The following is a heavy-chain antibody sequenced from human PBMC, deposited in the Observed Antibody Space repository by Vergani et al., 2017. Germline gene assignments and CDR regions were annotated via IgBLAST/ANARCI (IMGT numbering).Heavy chain of an antibody. J-gene: IGHJ6*03. CDR3: VYKKTECGTTGCFYPFYYYYYMDV. D-gene: IGHD1-7*01. Sequence: QITLKESGPTLVKPTQTLTLTCTFSGFSLNTRGVSVAWIRQPPGKALDWLALIYSNDDQHYSPSLNNRVTITKYTSTNQVVLTMTIMNYVDTGTYYCVYKKTECGTTGCFYPFYYYYYMDVWGKGTTVTVSS. V-gene: IGHV2-5*04. CDR2: IYSNDDQ. CDR1: GFSLNTRGVS.